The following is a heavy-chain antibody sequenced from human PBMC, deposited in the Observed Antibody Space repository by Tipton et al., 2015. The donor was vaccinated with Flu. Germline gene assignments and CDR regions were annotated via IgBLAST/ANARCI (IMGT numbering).Heavy chain of an antibody. J-gene: IGHJ4*02. V-gene: IGHV4-59*01. Sequence: GLVKPSETLSLTCTVSDGSINTYYWSWLRQPPGKGLEWIGYIHYTGSTKYNPSLESRVTISIDTSENQFSLKLISVTAADTAVYYCARDPYGDYLLDYWGQGTLVTVSS. D-gene: IGHD4-17*01. CDR2: IHYTGST. CDR1: DGSINTYY. CDR3: ARDPYGDYLLDY.